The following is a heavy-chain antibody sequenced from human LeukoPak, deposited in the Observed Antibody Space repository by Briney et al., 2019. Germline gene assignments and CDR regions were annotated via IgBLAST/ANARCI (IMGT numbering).Heavy chain of an antibody. V-gene: IGHV3-23*01. CDR3: AKDFNGDQLYWFDP. Sequence: GGSLRLSCAASGFTFSSYAMSWVRQAPGKGLEWVSAVSGSGGSTYYADSVKGRFTISRDNSKNTLYLQMNSLRAEDTAVYYCAKDFNGDQLYWFDPWGQGTLVTVSS. J-gene: IGHJ5*02. CDR1: GFTFSSYA. D-gene: IGHD3-10*01. CDR2: VSGSGGST.